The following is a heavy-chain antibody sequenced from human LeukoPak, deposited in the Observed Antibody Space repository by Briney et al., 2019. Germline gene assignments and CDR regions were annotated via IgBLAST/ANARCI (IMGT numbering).Heavy chain of an antibody. D-gene: IGHD4-17*01. Sequence: SETLSLTCAVSGGSISSSNWWSWVRQPPGKGLEWIGYIYYSGSTNYNPSLKSRVTISVDTSRNQFSLKLSSVTAADTAVYYCARDSLASDYGDYVGWFDPWGQGTLVTVSS. CDR2: IYYSGST. CDR3: ARDSLASDYGDYVGWFDP. CDR1: GGSISSSNW. J-gene: IGHJ5*02. V-gene: IGHV4-4*02.